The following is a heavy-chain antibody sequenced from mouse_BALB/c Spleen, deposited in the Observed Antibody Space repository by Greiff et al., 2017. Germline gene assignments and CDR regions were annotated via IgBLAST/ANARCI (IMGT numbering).Heavy chain of an antibody. CDR2: IYPYNGGT. CDR1: GYTFTDYN. J-gene: IGHJ3*01. CDR3: ARPYGYDRVWFAY. D-gene: IGHD2-2*01. V-gene: IGHV1S29*02. Sequence: EVQLVESGPELVKPGASVKISCKASGYTFTDYNMHWVKQSHGKSLEWIGYIYPYNGGTGYNQKFKSKATLTVDNSSSTAYMELRSLTSEDSAVYYCARPYGYDRVWFAYWGQGTLVTVSA.